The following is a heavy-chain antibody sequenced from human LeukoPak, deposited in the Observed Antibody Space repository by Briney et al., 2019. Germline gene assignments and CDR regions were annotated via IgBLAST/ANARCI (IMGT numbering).Heavy chain of an antibody. CDR3: ARLDYYYYYMDV. CDR1: GGSISSSSYY. J-gene: IGHJ6*03. V-gene: IGHV4-39*01. Sequence: SETLSLTCTVSGGSISSSSYYWGWIRQPPGKGLEWLGSIYYSGSTYYNPSLKSRVTISVDTSKNQFSLKLSSVTAADTAVYYCARLDYYYYYMDVWGKGTTVTVSS. CDR2: IYYSGST.